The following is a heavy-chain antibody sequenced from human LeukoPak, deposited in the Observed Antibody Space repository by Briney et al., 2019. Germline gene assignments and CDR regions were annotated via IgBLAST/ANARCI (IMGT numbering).Heavy chain of an antibody. CDR2: INPTGGST. CDR3: ARDNSVGDNAWWFDP. D-gene: IGHD1-26*01. V-gene: IGHV1-46*01. Sequence: ASVKVSCKAAGYTFTSYYMHWVRQAPGQGLEWMGLINPTGGSTGYAQKFQGRVTMTRDMSTSTDYMELSSLRSEDTAIYYCARDNSVGDNAWWFDPWGQGTLVTVSS. CDR1: GYTFTSYY. J-gene: IGHJ5*02.